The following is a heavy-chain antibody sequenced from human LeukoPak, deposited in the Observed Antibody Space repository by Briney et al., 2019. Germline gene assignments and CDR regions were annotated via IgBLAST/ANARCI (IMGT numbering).Heavy chain of an antibody. CDR2: ITGDESST. Sequence: PGGSLRLSCAASGFTFSNYYMHWVRQAPGKGPVWVSRITGDESSTTYADSVKGRFTISRDNAKNTLYLQMNSLRAEDTAVYYCARDLREADIFEYWGQGIVVTVSS. D-gene: IGHD1-26*01. CDR3: ARDLREADIFEY. J-gene: IGHJ4*02. V-gene: IGHV3-74*01. CDR1: GFTFSNYY.